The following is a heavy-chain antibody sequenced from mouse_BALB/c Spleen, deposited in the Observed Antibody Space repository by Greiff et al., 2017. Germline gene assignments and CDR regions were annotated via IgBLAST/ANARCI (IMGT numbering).Heavy chain of an antibody. CDR3: ARGGGNYVKDAMDY. J-gene: IGHJ4*01. D-gene: IGHD2-1*01. CDR2: IWSGGST. CDR1: GFSLTSYG. Sequence: VQLVESGPGLVQPSQSLSITCTVSGFSLTSYGVHWVRQSPGKGLEWLGVIWSGGSTDYNAAFISRLSISKDNSKSQVFFKMNSLQANDTAIYYCARGGGNYVKDAMDYWGQGTSVTVSS. V-gene: IGHV2-2*02.